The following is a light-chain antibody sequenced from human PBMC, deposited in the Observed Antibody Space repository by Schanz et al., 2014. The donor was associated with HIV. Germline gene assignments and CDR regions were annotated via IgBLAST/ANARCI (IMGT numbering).Light chain of an antibody. CDR3: QSYDSSLSGVL. V-gene: IGLV1-40*01. CDR1: SSNIGTGYD. CDR2: GNS. Sequence: QSILAQPLSVSGAPGQRVTISCTGSSSNIGTGYDVHWYQVLPGIAPKLLIYGNSNRPSGVPDRFSGSKSGTSASLAITGRQAEDEADYYCQSYDSSLSGVLFGGGTKLTVL. J-gene: IGLJ2*01.